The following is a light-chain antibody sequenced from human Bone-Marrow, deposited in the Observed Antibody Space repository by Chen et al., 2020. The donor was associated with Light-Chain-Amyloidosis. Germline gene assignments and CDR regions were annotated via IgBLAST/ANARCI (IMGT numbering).Light chain of an antibody. CDR3: QVWDRSSDRPV. V-gene: IGLV3-21*02. CDR2: DDS. Sequence: SYVLTQPSSVSVAPGQTATIACGGNNIGSTSVHWYQQTPSQAPLLVVYDDSDRPSGIPERLAGSNSGNTATLAVSRVEAGDEADYCCQVWDRSSDRPVFGGGIELTVL. CDR1: NIGSTS. J-gene: IGLJ3*02.